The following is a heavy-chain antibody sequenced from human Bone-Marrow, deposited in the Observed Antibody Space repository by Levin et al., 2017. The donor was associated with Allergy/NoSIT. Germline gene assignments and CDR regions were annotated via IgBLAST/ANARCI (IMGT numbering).Heavy chain of an antibody. Sequence: SETLSLTCSVSGGSINNGDYYWTWIRQPPGKGLEWIAYIYYSGNTYYNPSLKSRLIISIDTSKNQFSLKLSSVPAADPAVYYCARGVWARRGLNRAVDIWGQGTMVSVSS. CDR3: ARGVWARRGLNRAVDI. CDR2: IYYSGNT. CDR1: GGSINNGDYY. D-gene: IGHD3-10*01. J-gene: IGHJ3*02. V-gene: IGHV4-30-4*01.